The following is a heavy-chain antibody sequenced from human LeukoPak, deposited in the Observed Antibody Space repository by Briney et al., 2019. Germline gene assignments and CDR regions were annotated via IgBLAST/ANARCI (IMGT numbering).Heavy chain of an antibody. V-gene: IGHV4-39*01. CDR1: GGSISSSSYY. J-gene: IGHJ4*02. CDR3: GRQTYYYDSSGYSYYLDY. Sequence: SETLSLTCTVSGGSISSSSYYWGWIRQPPGKGLEWIGSIYYSGSTYYNPSLKSRVTISVDTSNNQFSLKLSSVTAADTAVYYCGRQTYYYDSSGYSYYLDYWGQGTLVTVSS. D-gene: IGHD3-22*01. CDR2: IYYSGST.